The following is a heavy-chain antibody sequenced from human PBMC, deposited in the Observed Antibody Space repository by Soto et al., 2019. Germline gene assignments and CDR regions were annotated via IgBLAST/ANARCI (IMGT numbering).Heavy chain of an antibody. CDR3: ARAVIDYGDYED. CDR1: VDSISSYY. D-gene: IGHD4-17*01. V-gene: IGHV4-59*01. CDR2: IYYSGST. J-gene: IGHJ4*02. Sequence: SETLSLTCTVSVDSISSYYWSWIRQPPGKGLEWIGYIYYSGSTNYNPSLKSRVTISVDTSKNQFSLKLRSVTAADTAVYYCARAVIDYGDYEDWGQGTLVTVSS.